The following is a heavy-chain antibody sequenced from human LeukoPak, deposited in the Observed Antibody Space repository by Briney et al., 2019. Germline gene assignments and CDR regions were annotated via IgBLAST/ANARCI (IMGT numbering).Heavy chain of an antibody. CDR3: AKRTRIVLALGFDY. D-gene: IGHD6-19*01. V-gene: IGHV3-23*01. J-gene: IGHJ4*02. CDR1: GFTFSRSV. CDR2: LRESANTT. Sequence: GGSLRLSCAAPGFTFSRSVMSWGREAPGKGLGWVSNLRESANTTYYADSVKGRFTISRDNSKNTVYLQMNSLRAEDTAVYYCAKRTRIVLALGFDYWGQGTLVTVSS.